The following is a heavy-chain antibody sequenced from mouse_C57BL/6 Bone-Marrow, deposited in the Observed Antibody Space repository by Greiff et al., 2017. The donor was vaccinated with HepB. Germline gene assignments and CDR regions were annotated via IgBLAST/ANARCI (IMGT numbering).Heavy chain of an antibody. V-gene: IGHV1-81*01. CDR1: GYTFTSYG. CDR3: ARRAAQATPFAY. CDR2: IYPRSGNT. J-gene: IGHJ3*01. D-gene: IGHD3-2*02. Sequence: QVQLKQSGAELARPGASVKLSCKASGYTFTSYGISWVQQRTGQGLEWIGEIYPRSGNTYYNEKFKGKATLTADKSSSPAYMELRSLTSEDSAVYFCARRAAQATPFAYWGQGTLVTVSA.